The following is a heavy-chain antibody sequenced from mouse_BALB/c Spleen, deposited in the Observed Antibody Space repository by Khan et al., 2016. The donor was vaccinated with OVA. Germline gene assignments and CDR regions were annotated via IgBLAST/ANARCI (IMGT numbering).Heavy chain of an antibody. CDR3: ARTARIKY. D-gene: IGHD1-2*01. Sequence: EVQLQESGPGLVKPSQSLSLTCTVTGYSITSGYGWNWIRQFPGNKLEWMGYISYSGSTNYKPSLKSRISITRDTSKNQFFLLLNSVTTEDTATYYCARTARIKYWGQGTTLTVSS. CDR2: ISYSGST. CDR1: GYSITSGYG. J-gene: IGHJ2*01. V-gene: IGHV3-2*02.